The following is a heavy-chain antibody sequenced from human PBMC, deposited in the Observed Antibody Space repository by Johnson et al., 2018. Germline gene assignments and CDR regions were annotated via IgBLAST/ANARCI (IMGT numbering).Heavy chain of an antibody. CDR3: GGMDGDKSGDDCDY. J-gene: IGHJ4*02. Sequence: VQLVESGGGVVRPGGSLRLSCAASGFTFDDYGMSWVRQAPGKGLELVSGINWNGGSTGYADSVKGRFTIARDNAKNSMYLQRKSLRAEDTGGYNWGGMDGDKSGDDCDYWGQGTLVTVSS. D-gene: IGHD3/OR15-3a*01. V-gene: IGHV3-20*01. CDR1: GFTFDDYG. CDR2: INWNGGST.